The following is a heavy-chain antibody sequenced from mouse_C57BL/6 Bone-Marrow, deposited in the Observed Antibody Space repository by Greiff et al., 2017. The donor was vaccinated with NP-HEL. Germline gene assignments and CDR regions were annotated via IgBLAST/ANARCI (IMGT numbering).Heavy chain of an antibody. V-gene: IGHV1-64*01. D-gene: IGHD1-1*01. CDR2: IHPNSGST. CDR3: VRQLYYGSSYGFAY. CDR1: GYTFTSYW. J-gene: IGHJ3*01. Sequence: QVQLQQPGAELVKPGASVKLSCKASGYTFTSYWMHWVKQRPGQGLEWIGMIHPNSGSTNYNEKFKSKATLTVDKSSSTAYMQLSSLTSEDSAVYYCVRQLYYGSSYGFAYWGQGTLVTVSA.